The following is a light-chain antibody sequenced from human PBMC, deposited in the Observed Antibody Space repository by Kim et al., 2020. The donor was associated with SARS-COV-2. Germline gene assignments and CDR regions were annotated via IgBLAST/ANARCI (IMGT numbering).Light chain of an antibody. J-gene: IGKJ1*01. Sequence: SPGVSDTHSSRASQRVSINLLAWYQQRPVQPRRLLITDASSRDTGIPDRFSGSGSGTDFTLTISRLEPEDFAVYYCQQYGNSPRTFGQEPKMDIK. CDR3: QQYGNSPRT. CDR1: QRVSINL. V-gene: IGKV3-20*01. CDR2: DAS.